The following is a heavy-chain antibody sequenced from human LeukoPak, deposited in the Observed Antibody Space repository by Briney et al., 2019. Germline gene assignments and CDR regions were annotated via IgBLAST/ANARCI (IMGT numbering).Heavy chain of an antibody. Sequence: SETLSLTCTVSGGSISSGDYYWSWIRQPPGKGLEWIGYIYYSGSTYYNSSLKSRVTISVDTSKNQFSLKLSSVTAADTAVYYCAVGGLWFGEFPRYYYYYGMDVWGQGTTVTVSS. V-gene: IGHV4-30-4*01. CDR1: GGSISSGDYY. J-gene: IGHJ6*02. CDR2: IYYSGST. CDR3: AVGGLWFGEFPRYYYYYGMDV. D-gene: IGHD3-10*01.